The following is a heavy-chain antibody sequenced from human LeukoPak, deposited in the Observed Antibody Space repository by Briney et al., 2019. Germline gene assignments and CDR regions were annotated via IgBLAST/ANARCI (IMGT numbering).Heavy chain of an antibody. CDR2: INHSGST. D-gene: IGHD5-18*01. V-gene: IGHV4-4*02. CDR3: ARGPCYGCGIDH. CDR1: GGSISSSNW. J-gene: IGHJ4*02. Sequence: SETLSLTCAVSGGSISSSNWWTWIRQSPGKGLEWVGDINHSGSTNYNPSLKSRVTISVDTSKNQFSLKLNSVTAADTAVYYCARGPCYGCGIDHWGQGTLVTVSS.